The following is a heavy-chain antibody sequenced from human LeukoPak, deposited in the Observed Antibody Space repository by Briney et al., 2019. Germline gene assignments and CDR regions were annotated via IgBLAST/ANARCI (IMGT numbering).Heavy chain of an antibody. Sequence: PSETLSLTCTVSGGSPGREFWTWIRQPPGKGLEWIGYIYDIGTTNYNPSLKSRVTIFVDTSRNQFSLNLTSVTAADTAVYYCARLYGSGPRGAFDIWGQGTLVTVSS. V-gene: IGHV4-59*08. D-gene: IGHD3-10*01. CDR3: ARLYGSGPRGAFDI. CDR1: GGSPGREF. CDR2: IYDIGTT. J-gene: IGHJ3*02.